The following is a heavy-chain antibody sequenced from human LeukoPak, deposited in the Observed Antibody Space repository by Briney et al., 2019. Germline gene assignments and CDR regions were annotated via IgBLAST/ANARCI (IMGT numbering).Heavy chain of an antibody. CDR3: AKGYGDLVAFDI. CDR1: GFTFGSYG. D-gene: IGHD4-17*01. CDR2: IRYDGNNK. Sequence: PGGSLRLSCAASGFTFGSYGMDWVRQAPGKGLEWVAFIRYDGNNKDYGDSVKGRFTISRDNSKNTLYLQMNSLRVEDTAVYYCAKGYGDLVAFDIWGQGTMVTVSS. J-gene: IGHJ3*02. V-gene: IGHV3-30*02.